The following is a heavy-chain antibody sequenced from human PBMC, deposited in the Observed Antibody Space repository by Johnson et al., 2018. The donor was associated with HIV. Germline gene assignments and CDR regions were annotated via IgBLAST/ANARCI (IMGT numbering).Heavy chain of an antibody. CDR1: GFPCSSYA. V-gene: IGHV3-30*02. D-gene: IGHD4-17*01. Sequence: QVQLVESGGGVVQPGGSLRLSCAASGFPCSSYAMHWVRQAPGKGLEWVAFIRYDGINKYYADSVKGRFPISRDNSKNTLYLQMIRLWAEDTAAYYCVKAHDYGDYVAFDIWGQGTMCTVSS. CDR2: IRYDGINK. J-gene: IGHJ3*02. CDR3: VKAHDYGDYVAFDI.